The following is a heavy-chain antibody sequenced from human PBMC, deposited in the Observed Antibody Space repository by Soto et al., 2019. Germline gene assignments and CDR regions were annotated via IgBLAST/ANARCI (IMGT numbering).Heavy chain of an antibody. CDR3: ARVPEWEPSHFDI. CDR1: GFTVSSNY. J-gene: IGHJ3*02. Sequence: EVQLVESGGGLVQPGGSLRLSCAVSGFTVSSNYMSWVRQAPGKGLEWVAVIYSGDSTHYADSMKGRFTISRHSSKNRLYLQMNSLRTEDTAVYYCARVPEWEPSHFDIWGQGTMVTVSS. CDR2: IYSGDST. D-gene: IGHD1-26*01. V-gene: IGHV3-53*04.